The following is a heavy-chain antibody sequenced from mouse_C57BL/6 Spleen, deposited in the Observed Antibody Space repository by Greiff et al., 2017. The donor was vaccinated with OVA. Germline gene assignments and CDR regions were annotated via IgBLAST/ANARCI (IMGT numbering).Heavy chain of an antibody. CDR1: GFTFSSYG. CDR2: ISSGGSYT. V-gene: IGHV5-6*01. Sequence: EVKLVESGGDLVKPGGSLKLSCAASGFTFSSYGMSWVRQTPDKRLEWVATISSGGSYTYYPDSVKGRFTISRYNAKNTLYLQMSSLKSEDTAMYYCARDFDYWGQGTTLTVSS. J-gene: IGHJ2*01. CDR3: ARDFDY.